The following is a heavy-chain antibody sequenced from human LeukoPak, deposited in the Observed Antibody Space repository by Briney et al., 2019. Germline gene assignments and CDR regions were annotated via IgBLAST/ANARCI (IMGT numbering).Heavy chain of an antibody. J-gene: IGHJ4*02. CDR3: AKDLIVGATLNGY. Sequence: GGSLRLSCGASGFTFSSYWMTWVRQAPGKGLEWVANIKQDGSEKYYVDSVKGRFTISRDNSKNTLYLQMNSLRAEDTAVYYCAKDLIVGATLNGYWGQGTLVTVSS. V-gene: IGHV3-7*01. CDR1: GFTFSSYW. D-gene: IGHD1-26*01. CDR2: IKQDGSEK.